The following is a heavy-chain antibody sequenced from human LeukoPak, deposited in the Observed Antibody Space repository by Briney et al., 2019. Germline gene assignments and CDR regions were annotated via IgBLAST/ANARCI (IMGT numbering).Heavy chain of an antibody. J-gene: IGHJ6*03. CDR2: IYTGGRT. V-gene: IGHV3-66*01. D-gene: IGHD4-17*01. Sequence: GSLRLSCAASGFTFSSYAMSWVRQAPGKGLEWVSVIYTGGRTYYADSVKGRFTISRDNSKNTLYLQMNSLRVEGTAVYYCARDIGAVTSTNYYYYMDVWGKGTTVTVSS. CDR3: ARDIGAVTSTNYYYYMDV. CDR1: GFTFSSYA.